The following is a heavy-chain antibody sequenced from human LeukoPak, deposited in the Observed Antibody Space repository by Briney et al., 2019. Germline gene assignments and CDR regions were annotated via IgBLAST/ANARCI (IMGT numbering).Heavy chain of an antibody. D-gene: IGHD5-18*01. CDR1: GFTFSSYA. Sequence: GGSLRLSCAASGFTFSSYAMHWVRQAPGKGLEWVAVISYDGSNKYYADSVKGRFIISRDNSKNTLYLQMNSLRAEDTAVYYCARVARGYSYRQFYFDYWGQGTLVTVSS. CDR3: ARVARGYSYRQFYFDY. J-gene: IGHJ4*02. CDR2: ISYDGSNK. V-gene: IGHV3-30-3*01.